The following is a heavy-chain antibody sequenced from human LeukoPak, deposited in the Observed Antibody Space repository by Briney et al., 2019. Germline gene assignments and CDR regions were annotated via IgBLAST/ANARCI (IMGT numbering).Heavy chain of an antibody. CDR2: IRYDGSNK. V-gene: IGHV3-30*02. J-gene: IGHJ4*02. CDR1: GFTFSSYG. Sequence: GGSLRLXCAASGFTFSSYGMHWVRQAPGKGLESVAFIRYDGSNKYYADSVKGRFTISRDNSKNTLYLQMNSLRAEDTAVYYCAKSPGIQLWQPFDYWGQGTLVTVSS. CDR3: AKSPGIQLWQPFDY. D-gene: IGHD5-18*01.